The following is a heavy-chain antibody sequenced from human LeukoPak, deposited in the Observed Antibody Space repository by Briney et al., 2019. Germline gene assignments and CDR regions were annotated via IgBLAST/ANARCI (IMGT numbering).Heavy chain of an antibody. CDR3: ARKFLGSRGYYFDY. Sequence: ASVKVSCKASGYTFTSYGISWVRQAPGQGLQWMGWMNPSSGNTAYAQKFQGRVTMTRDTSITTAYIELSSLRSEDTAVYYCARKFLGSRGYYFDYWGQGTLVTVSS. CDR1: GYTFTSYG. D-gene: IGHD3-10*01. V-gene: IGHV1-8*02. CDR2: MNPSSGNT. J-gene: IGHJ4*02.